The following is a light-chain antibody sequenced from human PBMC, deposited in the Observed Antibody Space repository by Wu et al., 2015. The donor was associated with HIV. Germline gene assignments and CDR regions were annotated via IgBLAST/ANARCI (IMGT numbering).Light chain of an antibody. V-gene: IGKV3-20*01. CDR1: QSVTYNY. Sequence: IVLTQSPATLSSSPGGTATLSCRATQSVTYNYLAWYQQKPGQAPRLLIYAASTRATGIPARFSGSGSGTEFTLTISRLEPEDFAVYYCQQYGSSPLTFGGGTKVEIK. CDR2: AAS. J-gene: IGKJ4*01. CDR3: QQYGSSPLT.